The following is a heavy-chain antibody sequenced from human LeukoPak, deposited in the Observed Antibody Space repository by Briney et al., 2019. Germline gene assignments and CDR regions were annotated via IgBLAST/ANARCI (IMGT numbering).Heavy chain of an antibody. Sequence: ASVKVSCKASGGTFSSYAISWVRQAPGQGLEWMGGIIPIFGTVNYAQKFQGRVTITADESTSTAYMELSSLRSEDTAVYYCARWITMVRGVISARGFDYWGQGTLVTVSS. CDR3: ARWITMVRGVISARGFDY. J-gene: IGHJ4*02. CDR1: GGTFSSYA. CDR2: IIPIFGTV. D-gene: IGHD3-10*01. V-gene: IGHV1-69*01.